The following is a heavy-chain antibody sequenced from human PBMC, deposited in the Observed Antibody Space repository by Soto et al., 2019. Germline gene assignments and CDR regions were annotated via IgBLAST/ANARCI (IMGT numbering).Heavy chain of an antibody. V-gene: IGHV5-51*01. D-gene: IGHD4-4*01. CDR1: GYSFTSYW. CDR2: IYPGDSDT. CDR3: ARLGTVRSYYYGMDV. Sequence: EVQLVQSGAEVKKPGESLKISCKGSGYSFTSYWIGWVRQMPGKGLEWMGIIYPGDSDTRYSPSIQGQVTISADKSISTAYLQWSSLKASDTAMYYCARLGTVRSYYYGMDVWGQGTTVTVSS. J-gene: IGHJ6*02.